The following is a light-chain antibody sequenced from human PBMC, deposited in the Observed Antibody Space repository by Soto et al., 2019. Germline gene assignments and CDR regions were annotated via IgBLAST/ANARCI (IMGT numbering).Light chain of an antibody. V-gene: IGKV1-5*03. J-gene: IGKJ3*01. Sequence: DIQMTQSPSTLSASVGDRVTITCRASQSISDWLAWYQQKPGKAPKLLIYKASSLESGVPSRFSGSGSGTEFTITISSLQPDDFAAYYYLQYNTYSTFGPGTKVDIK. CDR2: KAS. CDR3: LQYNTYST. CDR1: QSISDW.